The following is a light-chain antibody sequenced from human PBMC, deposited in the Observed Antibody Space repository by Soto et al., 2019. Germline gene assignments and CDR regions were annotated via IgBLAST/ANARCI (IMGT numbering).Light chain of an antibody. CDR1: QSVSSN. V-gene: IGKV3-15*01. CDR2: GAS. Sequence: EIVMTQPPATLSLSPGERATLSCRASQSVSSNLAWYQQKPGQAPRLPIYGASTRATGIPARFSGSGSGTEFTLTISSLQSEDFAVYYCQQYSNWPRTFGGGTKVDIK. J-gene: IGKJ4*01. CDR3: QQYSNWPRT.